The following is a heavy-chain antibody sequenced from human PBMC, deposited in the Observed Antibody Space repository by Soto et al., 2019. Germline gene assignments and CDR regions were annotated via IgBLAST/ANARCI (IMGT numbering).Heavy chain of an antibody. D-gene: IGHD3-10*01. CDR1: GGSASSGDYF. CDR3: ARLESLRGYGMDV. CDR2: VHYSGST. V-gene: IGHV4-61*08. J-gene: IGHJ6*02. Sequence: LSLTCTVSGGSASSGDYFWSWIRRPPGKGLEWIGYVHYSGSTNSNPSLKSRATISVDTSKKQFSPKLRSVTAADTAVYYCARLESLRGYGMDVWGQGTTVTVSS.